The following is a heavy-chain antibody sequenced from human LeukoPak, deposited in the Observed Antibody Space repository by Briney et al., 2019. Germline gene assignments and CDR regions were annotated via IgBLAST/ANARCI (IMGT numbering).Heavy chain of an antibody. D-gene: IGHD1-26*01. CDR1: GYTFTGYY. CDR2: INPNSGGT. Sequence: ASVKVSCKASGYTFTGYYMHWVRQAPGQGLEGMGWINPNSGGTNYAQKFQGRVTMTRDTSISTAYMELSRLRSDDTAVYYCARESGTSRSYDYWGQGTLVTVSS. V-gene: IGHV1-2*02. J-gene: IGHJ4*02. CDR3: ARESGTSRSYDY.